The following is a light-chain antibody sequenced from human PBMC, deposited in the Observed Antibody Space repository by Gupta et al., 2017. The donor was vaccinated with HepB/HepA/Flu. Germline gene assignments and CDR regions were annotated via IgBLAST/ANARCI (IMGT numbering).Light chain of an antibody. CDR3: QSYDSSLRVYV. J-gene: IGLJ1*01. CDR2: INT. Sequence: QSVLTQPPSVSGAPGQRVTISCTGSNSNIGAGYDVHWYRQLPGTAPQLLIYINTNRPSGVPDRLSASKSGTSASLAITGLQAEDEADYYCQSYDSSLRVYVFGAGTKVTVL. CDR1: NSNIGAGYD. V-gene: IGLV1-40*01.